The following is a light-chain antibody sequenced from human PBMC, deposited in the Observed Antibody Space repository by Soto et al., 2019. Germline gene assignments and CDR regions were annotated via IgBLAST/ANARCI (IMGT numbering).Light chain of an antibody. Sequence: DIQMTQSPSSLSTSIGDRVTITCRASQRINIYLNWYRQKPGKAPELLIYSASNLQSGVPSRFSGSGSGTDFTLTISGLQPEDFATYYCQQSFSTPTFGQGIRLDIK. V-gene: IGKV1-39*01. CDR2: SAS. J-gene: IGKJ5*01. CDR3: QQSFSTPT. CDR1: QRINIY.